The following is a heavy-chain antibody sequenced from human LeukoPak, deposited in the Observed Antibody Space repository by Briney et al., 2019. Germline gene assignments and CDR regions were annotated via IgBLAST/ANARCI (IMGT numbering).Heavy chain of an antibody. D-gene: IGHD3-22*01. V-gene: IGHV3-23*01. J-gene: IGHJ4*02. CDR2: ISGSGGST. CDR3: AKHRRGTMIVVVTFDY. CDR1: GFTFSSYA. Sequence: GGSLRLSCAASGFTFSSYAMSWVRQAPGKGLEWVSAISGSGGSTYYADSVKGRFTISRDNSKNTLYLQMNSLRAEDTAVYYCAKHRRGTMIVVVTFDYWGQGTLVTVSS.